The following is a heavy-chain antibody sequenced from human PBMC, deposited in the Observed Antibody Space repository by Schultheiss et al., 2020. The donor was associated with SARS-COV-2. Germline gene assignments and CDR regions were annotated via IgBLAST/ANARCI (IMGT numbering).Heavy chain of an antibody. V-gene: IGHV4-61*08. Sequence: SETLSLTCTVSGGSISSGGYYWSWIRQHPGKGLEWIGYIYYSGSTNYNPSLKSRVTISVDTSKNQFSLKLSSVTAADTAVYYCARVGVYYDYVWGSYPLGLDYWGQGTLVTVSS. CDR3: ARVGVYYDYVWGSYPLGLDY. J-gene: IGHJ4*02. CDR2: IYYSGST. D-gene: IGHD3-16*02. CDR1: GGSISSGGYY.